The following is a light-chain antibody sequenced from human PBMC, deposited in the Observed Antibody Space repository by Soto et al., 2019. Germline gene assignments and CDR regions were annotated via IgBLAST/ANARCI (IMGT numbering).Light chain of an antibody. CDR1: QTISPL. V-gene: IGKV1-5*03. CDR2: KAS. CDR3: KQYNSYST. Sequence: DIDTTQYHPAVPASFGSRASITCRASQTISPLLAWYQQKPGKAPKLLIYKASKLENGVPSRFSGSGSGTEFTLTISSLQPDDFATYYCKQYNSYSTFGQGHTVAI. J-gene: IGKJ1*01.